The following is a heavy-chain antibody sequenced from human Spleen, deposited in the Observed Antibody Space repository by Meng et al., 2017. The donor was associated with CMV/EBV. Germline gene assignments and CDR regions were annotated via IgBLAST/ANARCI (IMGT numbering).Heavy chain of an antibody. CDR1: GGSISSYY. Sequence: SETLSLTCTVSGGSISSYYWSWIRQPPGKGLEWIGYIYYSGIINYNPSLKSRVTISLDTSKNQFSLKLSSVTAADTAVYYCASSIAVAGTPIDYWGQGTLVTVSS. D-gene: IGHD6-19*01. V-gene: IGHV4-59*01. J-gene: IGHJ4*02. CDR2: IYYSGII. CDR3: ASSIAVAGTPIDY.